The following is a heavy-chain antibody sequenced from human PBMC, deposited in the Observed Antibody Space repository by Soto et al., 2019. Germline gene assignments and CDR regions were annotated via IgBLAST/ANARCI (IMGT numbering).Heavy chain of an antibody. CDR3: ASLRRRRGSGWYGSNYYGMDV. CDR2: IYYSGST. Sequence: PSETLSLTCTVSGGSISSGDYYWSWIRQPPGKGLEWIGYIYYSGSTYYNPSLKSRVTISVDTSKNQFSLKLSSVTAADTAVYHCASLRRRRGSGWYGSNYYGMDVWGQGTTVTVYS. V-gene: IGHV4-30-4*01. CDR1: GGSISSGDYY. J-gene: IGHJ6*02. D-gene: IGHD6-19*01.